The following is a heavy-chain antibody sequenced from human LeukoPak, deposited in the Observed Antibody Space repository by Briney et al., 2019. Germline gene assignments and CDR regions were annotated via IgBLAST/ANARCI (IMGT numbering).Heavy chain of an antibody. CDR3: ARDNYYGPGSFVY. J-gene: IGHJ4*02. V-gene: IGHV4-31*03. D-gene: IGHD3-10*01. CDR2: RYYSGST. CDR1: GDSINGGVYY. Sequence: PSQGLSLSCCVSGDSINGGVYYWSWWRRPPGEGLDRIRYRYYSGSTYYNQSLKSRVTISVDTSKNQFSLKVNSVTVADTAVYYCARDNYYGPGSFVYWGQGTLVTVSS.